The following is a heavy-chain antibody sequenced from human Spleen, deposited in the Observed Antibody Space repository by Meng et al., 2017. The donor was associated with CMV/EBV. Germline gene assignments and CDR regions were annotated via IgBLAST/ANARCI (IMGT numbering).Heavy chain of an antibody. CDR3: AKEGGSYHSWFDP. V-gene: IGHV3-30*02. J-gene: IGHJ5*02. Sequence: GESLKISCAASGFTFSSYGMHWVRQAPGKGLEWVAFIRYDGSNKYYADSVKGRFTISRDNSKNTLYLQMNSLRAEDTAVYYCAKEGGSYHSWFDPWGQGTLVTVSS. D-gene: IGHD1-26*01. CDR1: GFTFSSYG. CDR2: IRYDGSNK.